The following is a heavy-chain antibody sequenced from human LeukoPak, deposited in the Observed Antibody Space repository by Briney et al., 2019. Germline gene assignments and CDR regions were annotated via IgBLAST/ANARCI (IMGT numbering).Heavy chain of an antibody. CDR2: IRFDGTNK. D-gene: IGHD3-10*01. J-gene: IGHJ4*02. CDR1: GFTFSSYG. CDR3: ARDKKGTYYGSGSSDY. V-gene: IGHV3-30*02. Sequence: GGSLRLSCAASGFTFSSYGMHWVRQAPGKGLESVAFIRFDGTNKYYADSVKGRFTISRDNSKNTLYLQMNSLRAEDTAVYYCARDKKGTYYGSGSSDYWGQGTLVTVSS.